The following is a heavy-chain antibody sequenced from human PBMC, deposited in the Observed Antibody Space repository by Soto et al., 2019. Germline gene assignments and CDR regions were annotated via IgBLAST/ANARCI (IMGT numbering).Heavy chain of an antibody. J-gene: IGHJ3*02. CDR1: GFTFSSYA. Sequence: QVQLVESGGGVVQPGRSLRLSCAASGFTFSSYAMHWVRQAPGKGLEWVAVISYDGSNKYYADSVKGRFTISRDNSKNTLYLQMNSLRAEDTAVYYCAREGEQWLALGNAFDIGGQGTMVTVSS. CDR2: ISYDGSNK. CDR3: AREGEQWLALGNAFDI. V-gene: IGHV3-30-3*01. D-gene: IGHD6-19*01.